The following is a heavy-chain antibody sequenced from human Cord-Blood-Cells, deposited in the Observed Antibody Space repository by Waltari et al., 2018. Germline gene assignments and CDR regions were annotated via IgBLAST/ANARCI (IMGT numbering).Heavy chain of an antibody. J-gene: IGHJ2*01. CDR3: ARMLGEHWYFDL. D-gene: IGHD3-10*02. V-gene: IGHV1-46*01. Sequence: QVQLVQSGAEVKKPGASVKVSCKASGYTFTSYYMHWVRQAPGQGLEWMGINTPSGGSTSYAQKFKGRVTRTRDTSTSTGYMELSSLRSEDTAVYYCARMLGEHWYFDLWGRGTLVTVSS. CDR1: GYTFTSYY. CDR2: NTPSGGST.